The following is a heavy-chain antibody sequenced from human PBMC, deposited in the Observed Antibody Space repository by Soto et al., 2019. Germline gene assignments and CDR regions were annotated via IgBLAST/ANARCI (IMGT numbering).Heavy chain of an antibody. Sequence: GASVKVSCKASGYTFTIYDINWVRQATGQGLEWMGWMNPNSGNTGYAQKFQGRVTMTRNTSISTAYMELSSLRSEDTAVYYCARGLESYDILTGYYNYYYYYYMDVWGKGTTVTVSS. J-gene: IGHJ6*03. V-gene: IGHV1-8*01. CDR1: GYTFTIYD. CDR2: MNPNSGNT. D-gene: IGHD3-9*01. CDR3: ARGLESYDILTGYYNYYYYYYMDV.